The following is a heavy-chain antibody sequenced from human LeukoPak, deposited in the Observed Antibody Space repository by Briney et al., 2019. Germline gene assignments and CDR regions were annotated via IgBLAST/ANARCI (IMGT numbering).Heavy chain of an antibody. J-gene: IGHJ4*02. D-gene: IGHD6-13*01. CDR1: GYTFTSYG. Sequence: SVKVSCKASGYTFTSYGISWVRQAPGRGLEWMGGIIPIFGTANYAQKFQGRVTITADESTSTAYMELSSLRSEDTAVYYCASLIAAAGGYWGQGTLVTVSS. CDR2: IIPIFGTA. CDR3: ASLIAAAGGY. V-gene: IGHV1-69*13.